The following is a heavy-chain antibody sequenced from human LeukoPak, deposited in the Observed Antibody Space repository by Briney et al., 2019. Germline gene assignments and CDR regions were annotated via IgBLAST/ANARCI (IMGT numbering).Heavy chain of an antibody. J-gene: IGHJ4*02. CDR3: ARDANEYSSSSDDY. CDR2: ISSSGGTI. CDR1: GFSFSSNS. Sequence: PGGSLRLSCAASGFSFSSNSMNWVRQPPGKGLEWVSYISSSGGTIYYKDSVKGRFTISRDNAKNSLYLQMNSLRAEDTAVYYCARDANEYSSSSDDYWGQGTLVTVSS. V-gene: IGHV3-48*04. D-gene: IGHD6-6*01.